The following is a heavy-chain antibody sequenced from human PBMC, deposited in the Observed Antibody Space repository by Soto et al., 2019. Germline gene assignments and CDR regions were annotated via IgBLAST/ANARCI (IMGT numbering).Heavy chain of an antibody. Sequence: GGSLRLSCAASGFTFSSYSMNWVRQAPGKGLEWVSYISSSSSTIYYADSVKGRFTISRDNAKNSLYLQMNSLRAEDTAVYYCARDHPGYYDSSGYYRFDYWGQGTLVSVSS. J-gene: IGHJ4*02. CDR1: GFTFSSYS. V-gene: IGHV3-48*01. CDR3: ARDHPGYYDSSGYYRFDY. D-gene: IGHD3-22*01. CDR2: ISSSSSTI.